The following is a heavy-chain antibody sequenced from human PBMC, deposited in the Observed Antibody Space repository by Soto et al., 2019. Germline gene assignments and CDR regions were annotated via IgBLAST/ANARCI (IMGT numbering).Heavy chain of an antibody. V-gene: IGHV3-23*01. J-gene: IGHJ4*02. D-gene: IGHD6-19*01. CDR2: ISGSGGST. Sequence: VQLLESGGGLVQPGGSLRLSCAASGFTFSSYAMSWVRQAPGKGLEWVSVISGSGGSTYYADSVKGRFTISRDNSKNTMYLQMNSLRAEDTAVYYCARRTSGWYLDYWGQGTLVTVSS. CDR1: GFTFSSYA. CDR3: ARRTSGWYLDY.